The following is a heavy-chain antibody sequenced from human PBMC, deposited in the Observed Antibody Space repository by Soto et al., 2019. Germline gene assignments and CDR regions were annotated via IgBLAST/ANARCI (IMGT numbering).Heavy chain of an antibody. CDR3: ARLLYYDSSGYPVDY. CDR1: GGTFSSY. Sequence: QVQLVQSGAEVKKPGSSVKVSCKASGGTFSSYISWVRQAPGQGLEWMGRIIPILGIANYAQKFQGRVTITADKSTSTVYMELSSLRSEDTGVYYCARLLYYDSSGYPVDYWGQGTLVTVSS. J-gene: IGHJ4*02. V-gene: IGHV1-69*02. CDR2: IIPILGIA. D-gene: IGHD3-22*01.